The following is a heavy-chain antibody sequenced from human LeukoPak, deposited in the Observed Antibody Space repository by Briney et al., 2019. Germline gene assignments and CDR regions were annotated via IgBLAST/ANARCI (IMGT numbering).Heavy chain of an antibody. Sequence: AGGSLRLSCTVSGFTVSSYSMNWVRQAPGKGLEWASYISSSSSTIYYADSVKGRFTISRDNAKSSLYLQMNSLRAEDTAVYYCARDSSWYGLYYMDVWGKGTTVTVSS. V-gene: IGHV3-48*01. CDR2: ISSSSSTI. J-gene: IGHJ6*03. D-gene: IGHD6-13*01. CDR3: ARDSSWYGLYYMDV. CDR1: GFTVSSYS.